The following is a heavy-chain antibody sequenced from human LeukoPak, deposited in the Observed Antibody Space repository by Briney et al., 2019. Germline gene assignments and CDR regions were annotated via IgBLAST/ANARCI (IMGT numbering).Heavy chain of an antibody. CDR2: IYHTGST. CDR3: ARATSPGSGWFFDI. CDR1: GGSISDNW. D-gene: IGHD6-19*01. J-gene: IGHJ3*02. Sequence: SGTLSLTCAVSGGSISDNWWSWVRQPPGKGLEWIGEIYHTGSTNYNPSLKSRVTISIDKSKNQFSLKLSSVTAADTAVYYCARATSPGSGWFFDIWGQGTMVTVSS. V-gene: IGHV4-4*02.